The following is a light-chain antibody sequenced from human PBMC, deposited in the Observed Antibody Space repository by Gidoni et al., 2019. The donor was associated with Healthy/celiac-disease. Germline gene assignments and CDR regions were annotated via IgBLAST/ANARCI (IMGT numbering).Light chain of an antibody. Sequence: QSVLTQPPSVSEAPGQRVTLSCTGSSSNIGAGYDVPWYQQLPGTAPNLLIYGNSNRPSGVPDRFSGSKSGTSASLAITGLQAEDEADYYCQSYDSSLSGSVFGGGTKLTVL. CDR3: QSYDSSLSGSV. V-gene: IGLV1-40*01. CDR1: SSNIGAGYD. CDR2: GNS. J-gene: IGLJ3*02.